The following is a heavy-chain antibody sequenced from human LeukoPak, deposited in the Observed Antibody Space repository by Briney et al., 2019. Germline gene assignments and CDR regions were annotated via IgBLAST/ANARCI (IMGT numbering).Heavy chain of an antibody. CDR3: ARLGGSPAHYLDY. J-gene: IGHJ4*02. Sequence: LGESLKISCRGSGYRFTNYWIGWGRQMPGEGLEWMGIIYPADSDTRYSPSFQGQVTISADNSISTAYLQWSNLKTSDTAIYYCARLGGSPAHYLDYCGERTLVTVSS. CDR2: IYPADSDT. CDR1: GYRFTNYW. D-gene: IGHD3-16*01. V-gene: IGHV5-51*01.